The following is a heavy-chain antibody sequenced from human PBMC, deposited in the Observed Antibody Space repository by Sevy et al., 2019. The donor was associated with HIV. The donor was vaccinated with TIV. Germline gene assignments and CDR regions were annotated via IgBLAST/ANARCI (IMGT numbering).Heavy chain of an antibody. J-gene: IGHJ4*02. CDR3: AKVRSTMIPATGNFDY. D-gene: IGHD1-1*01. CDR2: ISYDDGSNR. V-gene: IGHV3-30-3*01. Sequence: GGSLRLSCAASGFTFSSYALHWVRQAPGKGLEWVAVISYDDGSNRNYADSVKGRFTISRDNSKNTVYLQMNSLRPEDTAVYYCAKVRSTMIPATGNFDYWGQGTLVTVSS. CDR1: GFTFSSYA.